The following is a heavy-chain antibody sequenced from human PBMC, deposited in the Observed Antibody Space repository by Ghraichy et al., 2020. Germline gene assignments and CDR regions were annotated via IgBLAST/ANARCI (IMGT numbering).Heavy chain of an antibody. CDR1: GFTFSSYA. V-gene: IGHV3-23*01. D-gene: IGHD3-22*01. Sequence: GSLKLSCAASGFTFSSYAMSWVRQAPGKGLEWVSALNGSGLSTYYADSVKGRFTISRDNSKNTVFLHMISLRAEDTAIYYCAGPSYYDSSGFGYWGQGTLVTVSS. J-gene: IGHJ4*02. CDR2: LNGSGLST. CDR3: AGPSYYDSSGFGY.